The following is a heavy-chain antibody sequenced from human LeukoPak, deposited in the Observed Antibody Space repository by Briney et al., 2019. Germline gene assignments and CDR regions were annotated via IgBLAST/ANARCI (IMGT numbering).Heavy chain of an antibody. Sequence: PGGSLRLSCAASGFTFSSYGMHWVRQAPGKGLEWVAVIWYDGSNKYYADSVKGRFTISRDNSKNTLYLQMNSLRAEDTAVYYCARAYSNYLYYYGMDVWGQGTTVTVSS. V-gene: IGHV3-33*01. CDR2: IWYDGSNK. J-gene: IGHJ6*02. CDR1: GFTFSSYG. CDR3: ARAYSNYLYYYGMDV. D-gene: IGHD4-11*01.